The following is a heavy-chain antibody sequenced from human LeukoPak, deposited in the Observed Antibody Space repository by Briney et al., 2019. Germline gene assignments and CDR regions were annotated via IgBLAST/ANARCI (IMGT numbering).Heavy chain of an antibody. CDR1: GGSISSYY. CDR2: IYTSGST. CDR3: ARDYTLDYYGSGSYYGGVFDP. Sequence: SETLSPTCTVSGGSISSYYWSWIRQPAGKGLEWIGRIYTSGSTNYNPSLKSRVTMSVGTSKNQFSLKLSSVTAADTAVYYCARDYTLDYYGSGSYYGGVFDPWGQGTLVTVSS. D-gene: IGHD3-10*01. J-gene: IGHJ5*02. V-gene: IGHV4-4*07.